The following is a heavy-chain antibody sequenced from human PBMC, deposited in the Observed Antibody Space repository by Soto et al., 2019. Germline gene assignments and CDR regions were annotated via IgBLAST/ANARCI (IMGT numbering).Heavy chain of an antibody. J-gene: IGHJ4*02. CDR2: ISRDGNTT. D-gene: IGHD2-21*01. V-gene: IGHV3-30*14. CDR1: GFTFSSYA. CDR3: ARDIFSRQYY. Sequence: QVHLVESGGGMVQSGRTLRLSCAASGFTFSSYAMNWVRQGPGKGLEWVAVISRDGNTTYYADSVKGRFTISRDNSKNALNIQMNSLSPEDTSLYHCARDIFSRQYYWGQGTLVTGSS.